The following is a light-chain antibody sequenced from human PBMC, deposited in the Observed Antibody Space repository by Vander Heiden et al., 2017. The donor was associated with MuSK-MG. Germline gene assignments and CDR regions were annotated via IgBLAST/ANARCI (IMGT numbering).Light chain of an antibody. CDR1: QSVSNN. CDR3: EQNNNWPPWT. V-gene: IGKV3-15*01. Sequence: EIVMTPSPATLSVSPGGRATLSCTERQSVSNNLAWYQQKPGQAPRILIYGASTRAPGIPARLSGSGYRTESTLTISSRQSEDFAVYYCEQNNNWPPWTFGQVTKLEIK. J-gene: IGKJ1*01. CDR2: GAS.